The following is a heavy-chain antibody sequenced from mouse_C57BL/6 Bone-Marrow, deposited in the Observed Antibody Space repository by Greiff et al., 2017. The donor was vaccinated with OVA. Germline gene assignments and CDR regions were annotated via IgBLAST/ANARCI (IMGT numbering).Heavy chain of an antibody. CDR1: GFTFSSYG. CDR3: ARRTTVVDYAMDY. D-gene: IGHD1-1*01. Sequence: EVQLMESGGDLVKPGGSLKLSCAASGFTFSSYGMSWVRQTPDKRLEWVATISSGGSYTYSPDSVQGRFTISRNNAKNTLYLQMSSLKAEDTAMYDCARRTTVVDYAMDYWGQGTSVTVSS. CDR2: ISSGGSYT. J-gene: IGHJ4*01. V-gene: IGHV5-6*01.